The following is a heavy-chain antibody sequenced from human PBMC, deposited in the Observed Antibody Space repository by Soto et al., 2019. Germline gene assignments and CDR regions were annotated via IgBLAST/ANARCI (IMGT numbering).Heavy chain of an antibody. D-gene: IGHD6-25*01. J-gene: IGHJ6*02. CDR1: GYSFTSYW. CDR2: IDPSDSYT. V-gene: IGHV5-10-1*01. CDR3: ARTSAAHEANYYYGMAV. Sequence: GESLKISCKGSGYSFTSYWISWVRQMPGKGLEWMWRIDPSDSYTNYSPSFKGHVTISADKSISTAYRQWSSLKASDTPMYYCARTSAAHEANYYYGMAVWGQGTTVTVSS.